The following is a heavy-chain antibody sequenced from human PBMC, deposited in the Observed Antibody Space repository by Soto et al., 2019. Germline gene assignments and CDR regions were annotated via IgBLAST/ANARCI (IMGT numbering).Heavy chain of an antibody. CDR1: GYTFTSYD. Sequence: QVQLVQSGAEVRKPGASVKVSCEASGYTFTSYDSYWVRQATGQGLEWMGCMNPNTGNSGYAQKFQGRVTMTSDTSISTAHMELSSLRSEDTAVYYCARRAETNGWNGFGADKYYFDFWGQGTLVTVSS. V-gene: IGHV1-8*01. CDR2: MNPNTGNS. J-gene: IGHJ4*02. D-gene: IGHD1-1*01. CDR3: ARRAETNGWNGFGADKYYFDF.